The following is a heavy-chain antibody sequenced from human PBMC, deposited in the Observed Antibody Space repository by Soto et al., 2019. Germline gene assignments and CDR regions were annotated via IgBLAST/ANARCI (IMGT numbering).Heavy chain of an antibody. V-gene: IGHV4-39*01. D-gene: IGHD6-19*01. J-gene: IGHJ4*02. CDR3: ARHAYASGWIDY. Sequence: SESLSLTCTFSREYINYSSYYWCWIGHLLGKVLEFIGTLYYSGSTYYNPSLKSRVTISLDTSKNKFSLRLSSVTAADTAVYYCARHAYASGWIDYCGQGTIVTVSS. CDR1: REYINYSSYY. CDR2: LYYSGST.